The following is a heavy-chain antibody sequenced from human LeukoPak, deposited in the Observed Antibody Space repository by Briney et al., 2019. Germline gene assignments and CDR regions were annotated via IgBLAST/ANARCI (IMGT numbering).Heavy chain of an antibody. J-gene: IGHJ4*02. CDR2: IWYDGSNK. CDR3: ARDLPPYSSGWYVYY. D-gene: IGHD6-19*01. V-gene: IGHV3-33*01. Sequence: GGSLRLSCAASGFTFSSYGMHWVRQAAGKGLEWVAVIWYDGSNKYYADSVKGRFTISRDNSKNTLYLQMNSLRAEDTAVYYCARDLPPYSSGWYVYYWGQGTLVTVSS. CDR1: GFTFSSYG.